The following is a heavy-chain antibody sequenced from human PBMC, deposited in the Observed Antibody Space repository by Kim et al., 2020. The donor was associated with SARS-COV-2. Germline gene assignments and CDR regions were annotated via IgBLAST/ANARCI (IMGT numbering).Heavy chain of an antibody. J-gene: IGHJ5*02. CDR3: ARDRFRKDDILTGYYNWFDP. CDR1: GFTFSSYA. D-gene: IGHD3-9*01. V-gene: IGHV3-30*04. CDR2: ISYDGSNK. Sequence: GGSLRLSCAASGFTFSSYAMHWVRQAPGKGLEWVAVISYDGSNKYYADSVKGRFTISRDNSKNTLYLQMNSLRAEDTAVYYCARDRFRKDDILTGYYNWFDPWGQGTLVTVSS.